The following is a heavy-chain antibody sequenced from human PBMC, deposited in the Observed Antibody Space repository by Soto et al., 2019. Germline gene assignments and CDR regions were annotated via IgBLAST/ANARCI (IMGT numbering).Heavy chain of an antibody. V-gene: IGHV3-30*03. CDR2: ISYDGSNK. J-gene: IGHJ4*02. CDR1: GFTFSNYG. CDR3: ARASRSSSNEPPFDY. D-gene: IGHD6-13*01. Sequence: QVQLAESGGGVVQPGRSLRLSCAASGFTFSNYGMHWVRQAPGKGLEWVAVISYDGSNKYYEDSVNGRVTISRDNSKNTLSLQMTSLRPEDTAVYYCARASRSSSNEPPFDYWGQGTLVTVSP.